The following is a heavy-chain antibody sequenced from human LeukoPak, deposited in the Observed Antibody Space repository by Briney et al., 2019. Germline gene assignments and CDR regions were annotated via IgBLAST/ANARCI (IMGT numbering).Heavy chain of an antibody. V-gene: IGHV1-2*02. J-gene: IGHJ5*02. CDR1: GYTFTGYY. D-gene: IGHD2-2*01. CDR2: NNPNSGGT. CDR3: AREELIVVVPAATILTGWFDP. Sequence: ASVTVSFMASGYTFTGYYMHWVRQAPGQGLEWMGGNNPNSGGTNYAQKFQGRVTMTRDKSISPAYMELSRLRSDDTAVYYCAREELIVVVPAATILTGWFDPWGQGTLVTVSS.